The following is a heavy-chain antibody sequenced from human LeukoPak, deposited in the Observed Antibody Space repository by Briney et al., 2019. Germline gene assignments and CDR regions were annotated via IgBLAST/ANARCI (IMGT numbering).Heavy chain of an antibody. Sequence: GGSLRLSCAASGFTFTTYALFWVRQAPGMGLEWVATISYDGSNKWYADSVKGRFTISRDNSKNTLYLQMNSLRAEDTAVYYCAKCVRPAGFNYYYYYMDVWGKGTTVTVSS. CDR2: ISYDGSNK. D-gene: IGHD2-2*01. CDR1: GFTFTTYA. CDR3: AKCVRPAGFNYYYYYMDV. J-gene: IGHJ6*03. V-gene: IGHV3-30-3*02.